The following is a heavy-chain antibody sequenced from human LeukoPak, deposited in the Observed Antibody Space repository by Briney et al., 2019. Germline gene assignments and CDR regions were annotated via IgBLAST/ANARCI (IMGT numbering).Heavy chain of an antibody. CDR1: GYTFTSYD. V-gene: IGHV1-8*01. CDR3: ARSLRFLVGDYYYMDV. J-gene: IGHJ6*03. D-gene: IGHD3-3*01. CDR2: MNPNSGNT. Sequence: ASVKVSCKASGYTFTSYDINWVRQATGQGLEWMGGMNPNSGNTGYAQKFQGRVTMTRNTSISTACMELSSLRSEDTAVYYCARSLRFLVGDYYYMDVWGKGTRITVSS.